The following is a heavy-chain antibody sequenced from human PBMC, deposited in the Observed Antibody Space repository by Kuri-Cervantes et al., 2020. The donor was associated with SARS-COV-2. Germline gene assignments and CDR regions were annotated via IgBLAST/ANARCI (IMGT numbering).Heavy chain of an antibody. CDR3: ARGAYNSPLED. Sequence: GESLKISCEGSGNRFTGYWITWVRQMPGKGLEWMGAIDPTDSNTKYSPSFEGHVSISGDSSINTVYSQWSSLKASDTAMYYCARGAYNSPLEDWGQGTLVTVSS. J-gene: IGHJ4*02. CDR2: IDPTDSNT. V-gene: IGHV5-10-1*01. CDR1: GNRFTGYW. D-gene: IGHD1-1*01.